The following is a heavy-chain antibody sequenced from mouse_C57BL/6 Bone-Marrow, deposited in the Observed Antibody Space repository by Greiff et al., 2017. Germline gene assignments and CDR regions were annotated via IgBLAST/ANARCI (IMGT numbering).Heavy chain of an antibody. Sequence: QVQLQQPGAELVMPGASVKLSCKASGYTFTSYWMHWVKQRPGQGLEWIGEIDPSDSYTNYNQQFKGKSTLTVDKSSSTAYMQLSSLTSEDSAVYYCAIGSSGLAWFAYWGQGTLVTVSA. CDR1: GYTFTSYW. CDR3: AIGSSGLAWFAY. D-gene: IGHD3-2*02. V-gene: IGHV1-69*01. CDR2: IDPSDSYT. J-gene: IGHJ3*01.